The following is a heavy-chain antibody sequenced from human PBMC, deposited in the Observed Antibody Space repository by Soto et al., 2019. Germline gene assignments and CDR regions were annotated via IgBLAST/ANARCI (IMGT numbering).Heavy chain of an antibody. CDR1: GFTFSSYA. CDR3: AKDVTAGIAAAASFDY. V-gene: IGHV3-23*01. Sequence: PVGSLRPSCAASGFTFSSYAMSWVRQAPGKGLEWVSAISGSGGSTYYADSVKGRFTISRDNSKNTLYLQMNSLRAEDTAVYYCAKDVTAGIAAAASFDYWGQGTLVTVSS. CDR2: ISGSGGST. J-gene: IGHJ4*02. D-gene: IGHD6-13*01.